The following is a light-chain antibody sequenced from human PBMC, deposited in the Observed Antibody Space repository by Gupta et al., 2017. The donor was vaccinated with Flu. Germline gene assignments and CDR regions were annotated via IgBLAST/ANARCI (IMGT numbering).Light chain of an antibody. Sequence: GDRVTITCQASHDINNYLNWYQQKPGKAPRLVIYDTSSLQTGVPSRFSGSGSGTDFTFTISSLQPEDIATYYCQQYGNAPPTFGQGTRLDIK. CDR3: QQYGNAPPT. V-gene: IGKV1-33*01. CDR1: HDINNY. J-gene: IGKJ5*01. CDR2: DTS.